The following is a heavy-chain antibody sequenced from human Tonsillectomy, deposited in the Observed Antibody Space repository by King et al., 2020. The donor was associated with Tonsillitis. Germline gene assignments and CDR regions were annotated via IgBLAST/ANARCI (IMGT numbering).Heavy chain of an antibody. CDR2: ISGAGANT. CDR3: AKVLADCSGGSCYSTLGSFDI. J-gene: IGHJ3*02. Sequence: LVESGGGLVQPGGSLRLSCAASGFTFSSYAMSWVRQAPGKGLEWLSTISGAGANTYYADSVKGRFPISRDNSKNTLYLQMNSLRADDTAVYYCAKVLADCSGGSCYSTLGSFDIWGQGTMVTVSS. V-gene: IGHV3-23*04. CDR1: GFTFSSYA. D-gene: IGHD2-15*01.